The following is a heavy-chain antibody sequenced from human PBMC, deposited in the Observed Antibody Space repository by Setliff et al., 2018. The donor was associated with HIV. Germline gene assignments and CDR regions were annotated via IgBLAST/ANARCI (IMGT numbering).Heavy chain of an antibody. D-gene: IGHD3-3*01. Sequence: KASETLPLTCTVSGGSMTNYWSWIRQPPGKGLEFIGHIHTSGSTKYNPSLKSRVTILVDPSNNQFSLRLSSVTAADTAVYYCARHSDFWSEDAFDIWAQGTVVTVSS. CDR1: GGSMTNY. CDR2: IHTSGST. J-gene: IGHJ3*02. CDR3: ARHSDFWSEDAFDI. V-gene: IGHV4-4*09.